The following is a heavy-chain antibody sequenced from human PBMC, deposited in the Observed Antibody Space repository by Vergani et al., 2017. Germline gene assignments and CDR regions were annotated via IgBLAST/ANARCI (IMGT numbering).Heavy chain of an antibody. V-gene: IGHV4-30-4*08. CDR1: GSSISSGDYY. J-gene: IGHJ5*02. D-gene: IGHD2-8*01. Sequence: QVQLQESGPGLVKPSQTLSLTCTVSGSSISSGDYYWSWIRQPPGKGLEWIVYIYYSGSTYYNPSLKSRVTISVDTSKNQFSLKLSSVTAADTAVYYCARGSYEDGGWFDPWGQGTLVTVSS. CDR2: IYYSGST. CDR3: ARGSYEDGGWFDP.